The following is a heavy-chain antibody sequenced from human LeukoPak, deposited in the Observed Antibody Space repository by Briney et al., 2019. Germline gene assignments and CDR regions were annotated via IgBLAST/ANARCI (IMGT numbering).Heavy chain of an antibody. CDR2: IDWDDDK. J-gene: IGHJ3*02. CDR3: ARINVGAPPPADAFDI. Sequence: SGPALVKPTQTLTLTCTFSGFSLSTSGMCVSWIRQPPGKALEWLARIDWDDDKYYSTSLKTRLTISKDTSKNQVVLTMTNMDPVDTATYYCARINVGAPPPADAFDIWGQGTMVTVSS. CDR1: GFSLSTSGMC. D-gene: IGHD1-26*01. V-gene: IGHV2-70*11.